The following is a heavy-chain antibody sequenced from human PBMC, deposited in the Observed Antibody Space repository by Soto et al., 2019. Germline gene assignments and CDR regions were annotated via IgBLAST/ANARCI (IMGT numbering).Heavy chain of an antibody. D-gene: IGHD2-8*01. J-gene: IGHJ6*02. V-gene: IGHV3-48*02. CDR3: ARDEDYCTNGVCHYGMDV. CDR1: GFIFSSYS. Sequence: PGGSLRLSCAVSGFIFSSYSMNWVRQAPGKGLEWVSYISSSGSTIYYADSVKGRFTISRDNAKNSLYLQMNSLRDEDTAVYYCARDEDYCTNGVCHYGMDVWGQGTTVTGSS. CDR2: ISSSGSTI.